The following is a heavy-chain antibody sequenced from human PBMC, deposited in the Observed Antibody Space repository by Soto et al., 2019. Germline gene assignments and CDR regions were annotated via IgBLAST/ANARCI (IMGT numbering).Heavy chain of an antibody. CDR3: AKDKRGMITFGGIIVS. CDR1: GFTFDDYA. CDR2: INWNSGSI. J-gene: IGHJ5*02. Sequence: EVQLVESGGGLVQPGRSLSLSCAASGFTFDDYAMHWVRQAPGKGLEWVSGINWNSGSIGYADSVKGRFTVSRDNAKNSLYLQMNSLRAEDTALYYCAKDKRGMITFGGIIVSWGQGTLVTVSS. D-gene: IGHD3-16*02. V-gene: IGHV3-9*01.